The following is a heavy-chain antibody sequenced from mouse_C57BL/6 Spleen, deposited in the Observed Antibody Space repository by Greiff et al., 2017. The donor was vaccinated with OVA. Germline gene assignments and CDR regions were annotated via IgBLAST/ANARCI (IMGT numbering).Heavy chain of an antibody. CDR1: GFSLTSYG. CDR3: ARNSYGYDGYYYAMDY. V-gene: IGHV2-2*01. CDR2: IWSGGST. D-gene: IGHD2-2*01. J-gene: IGHJ4*01. Sequence: QVQLQQSGPGLVQPSQSLSITCTVSGFSLTSYGVHWVRQSPGTGLEWLGVIWSGGSTDYNAAFISRLSISKDNSKSQVFFKMNSLQADDTAIYYCARNSYGYDGYYYAMDYWGQGTSVTVSS.